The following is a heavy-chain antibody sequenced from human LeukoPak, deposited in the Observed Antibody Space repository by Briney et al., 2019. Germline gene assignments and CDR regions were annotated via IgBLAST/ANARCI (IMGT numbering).Heavy chain of an antibody. V-gene: IGHV1-46*01. J-gene: IGHJ5*02. CDR3: ARDHNHLDYGQGFDP. CDR2: VNLSGGST. D-gene: IGHD4-17*01. Sequence: ASVKVSCKASGYTFTNYYVHWVRQAPGQGLEWMGTVNLSGGSTTCAQKFQGRVTMTRDTSTRTVYMELSSLRTEDTAVYYCARDHNHLDYGQGFDPWGQGTLVTVSS. CDR1: GYTFTNYY.